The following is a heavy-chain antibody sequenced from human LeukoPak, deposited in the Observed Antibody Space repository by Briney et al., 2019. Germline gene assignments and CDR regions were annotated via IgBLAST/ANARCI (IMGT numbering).Heavy chain of an antibody. CDR3: ARFDYGDYAGGGDY. CDR2: FSYNSGNT. Sequence: GGSLRLSCAASGFTFSSYAVSWVRQAPGKGLEWVSTFSYNSGNTYYADSVKGRFTISRDNSKNTLYLQMNSLRAEDTAVYYCARFDYGDYAGGGDYWGQGTLVTVSS. D-gene: IGHD4-17*01. V-gene: IGHV3-23*01. CDR1: GFTFSSYA. J-gene: IGHJ4*02.